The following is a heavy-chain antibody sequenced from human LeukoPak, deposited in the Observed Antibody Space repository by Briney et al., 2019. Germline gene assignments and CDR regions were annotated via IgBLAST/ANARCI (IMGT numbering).Heavy chain of an antibody. D-gene: IGHD6-6*01. Sequence: GGSLRLSCAASGFTFSSYGMHWVRQAPGKGLEWVAFIRYDGSNKYYADSVKGRFTISRDNSKNTLYLQMNSLRAEDTAVYYCAFEIAARHAFDIWGQGTMVTVSS. V-gene: IGHV3-30*02. CDR2: IRYDGSNK. CDR1: GFTFSSYG. CDR3: AFEIAARHAFDI. J-gene: IGHJ3*02.